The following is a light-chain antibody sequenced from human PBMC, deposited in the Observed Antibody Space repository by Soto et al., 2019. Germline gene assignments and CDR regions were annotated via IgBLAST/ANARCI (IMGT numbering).Light chain of an antibody. CDR2: EVS. CDR3: SSYTSSSIPYV. Sequence: QSALTQPASVSGSPGQSITISCTGTSSDVGGYNYVSWYQQHPGKAPKLMIYEVSNRPSGVSNRFSGFKSGNTASLTISGLQADDEADYYCSSYTSSSIPYVFGTGTMVSVL. V-gene: IGLV2-14*01. J-gene: IGLJ1*01. CDR1: SSDVGGYNY.